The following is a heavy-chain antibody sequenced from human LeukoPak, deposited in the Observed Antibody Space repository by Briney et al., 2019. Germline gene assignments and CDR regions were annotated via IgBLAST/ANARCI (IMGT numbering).Heavy chain of an antibody. CDR3: ASLLALAAAGRWFDP. CDR2: ISSSGSTI. Sequence: GGSLTLSCAASGFTFSSYEMNWVRQAPGKGLEWVSYISSSGSTIYYADSVKGRFTISRDNAKNSLYLQMNSLRAEDTAVYYCASLLALAAAGRWFDPWGQGTLVTVSS. D-gene: IGHD6-13*01. V-gene: IGHV3-48*03. J-gene: IGHJ5*02. CDR1: GFTFSSYE.